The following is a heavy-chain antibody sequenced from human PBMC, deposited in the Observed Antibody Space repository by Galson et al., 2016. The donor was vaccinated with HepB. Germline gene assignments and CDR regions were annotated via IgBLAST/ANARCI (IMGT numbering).Heavy chain of an antibody. CDR3: VKDYGIRGLAFVGEH. CDR1: GFIFDYYG. V-gene: IGHV3-9*01. D-gene: IGHD3-10*01. J-gene: IGHJ1*01. Sequence: SLRLSCAASGFIFDYYGMHWVRQAPGKGLEWVAGITWNGNKIDYVDSVKGRFTISRDNAKKSLYLQMDSLRDEDTAFYYWVKDYGIRGLAFVGEHWGQGTLVTVSS. CDR2: ITWNGNKI.